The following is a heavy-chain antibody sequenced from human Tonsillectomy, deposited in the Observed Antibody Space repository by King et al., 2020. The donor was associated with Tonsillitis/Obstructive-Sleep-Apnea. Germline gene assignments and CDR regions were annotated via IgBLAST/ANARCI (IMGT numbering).Heavy chain of an antibody. V-gene: IGHV3-48*02. CDR2: ISSSSSTI. CDR1: GFTFSSYS. Sequence: DVQLVESGGGLVQPGGSLRLSCAASGFTFSSYSMNWVRQAPGKGLEWVSYISSSSSTIYYADSVKGRFTISRDNAKNSLYLQMNSLRDEDTAVYYCARDPGHVVVPAARGYWGQGTLVTVSS. J-gene: IGHJ4*02. D-gene: IGHD2-2*01. CDR3: ARDPGHVVVPAARGY.